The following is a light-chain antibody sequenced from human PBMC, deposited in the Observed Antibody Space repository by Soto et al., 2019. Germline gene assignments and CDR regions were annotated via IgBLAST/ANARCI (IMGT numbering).Light chain of an antibody. CDR3: QQYGSSPPVT. CDR1: QSISSW. V-gene: IGKV1-5*01. J-gene: IGKJ4*01. Sequence: DIQMTQSPSTLSASVGDRVTITCRASQSISSWLAWYQQKPGKAPKLLIYVASSLQSGVPSRFRGSGSGTDFTLTISRLEPEDFAVYYCQQYGSSPPVTFGGGTKVDIK. CDR2: VAS.